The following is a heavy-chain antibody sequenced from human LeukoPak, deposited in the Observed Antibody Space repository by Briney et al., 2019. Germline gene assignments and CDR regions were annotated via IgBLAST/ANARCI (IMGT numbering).Heavy chain of an antibody. D-gene: IGHD1-26*01. CDR1: GGSISSYY. Sequence: SETLSLTCSVSGGSISSYYWSWIRQPAGKGLEWIGRIYTSGSTNYNPSLKSRVTMSVDTSKNQFSLKLSSVTAADTAVYYCAAKWELGGVGAFDFWGQGTMVTVSS. V-gene: IGHV4-4*07. CDR3: AAKWELGGVGAFDF. J-gene: IGHJ3*01. CDR2: IYTSGST.